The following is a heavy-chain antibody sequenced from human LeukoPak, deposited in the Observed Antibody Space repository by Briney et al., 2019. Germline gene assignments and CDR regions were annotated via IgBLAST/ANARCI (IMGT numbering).Heavy chain of an antibody. CDR2: INTDSGGT. D-gene: IGHD2-21*02. J-gene: IGHJ4*02. Sequence: GASVKVSCKASGYTFTGYHIHWVRQAPGQGLEWMGWINTDSGGTNYAQKFRGRVTMTRDTSISTAYMELSRLRSDDTAIYYCTRGVVVLTAPRQDWGQGTLVTVSS. CDR1: GYTFTGYH. V-gene: IGHV1-2*02. CDR3: TRGVVVLTAPRQD.